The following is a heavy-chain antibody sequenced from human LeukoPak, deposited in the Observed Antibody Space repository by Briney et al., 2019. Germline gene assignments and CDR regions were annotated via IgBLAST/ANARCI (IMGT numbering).Heavy chain of an antibody. CDR3: ARDNYGDYGMDV. CDR2: IYSGGST. CDR1: GFTVSSNY. J-gene: IGHJ6*04. V-gene: IGHV3-53*01. Sequence: GGSLRLSCAASGFTVSSNYMSWVRQAPGKGLEWVLVIYSGGSTYYADSVKGRFTISRDNSKNTLYLQMNSLRAEDTAVYYCARDNYGDYGMDVWGKGTTVTVSS. D-gene: IGHD4-17*01.